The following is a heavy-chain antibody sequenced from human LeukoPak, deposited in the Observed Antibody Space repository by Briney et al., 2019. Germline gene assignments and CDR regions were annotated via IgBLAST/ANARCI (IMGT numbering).Heavy chain of an antibody. Sequence: PGGSLRLSSAASGFTFSGYWMSWVRQAPGKGLEWVANINQDGSEKYYVDSVKGRFTISRDNAKNSLFLQMGSLRVEDTAVYYCARESTAGYNSSWYGFRNWGQGTLVSVPS. CDR2: INQDGSEK. J-gene: IGHJ1*01. V-gene: IGHV3-7*01. CDR1: GFTFSGYW. D-gene: IGHD6-13*01. CDR3: ARESTAGYNSSWYGFRN.